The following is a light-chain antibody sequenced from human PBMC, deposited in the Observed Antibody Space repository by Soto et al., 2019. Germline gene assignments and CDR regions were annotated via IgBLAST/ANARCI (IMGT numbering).Light chain of an antibody. J-gene: IGLJ1*01. CDR2: EVS. V-gene: IGLV2-14*01. Sequence: ALTQPASVSGSPGQSITTSCTGTSSDVGGYNYVSWYQQHPGKAPKLMIYEVSNRPSGVSNRFSGSKSGNTASLTISGLQAEDEADYYCSSYTSSSTLYVFGTGTKVTVL. CDR3: SSYTSSSTLYV. CDR1: SSDVGGYNY.